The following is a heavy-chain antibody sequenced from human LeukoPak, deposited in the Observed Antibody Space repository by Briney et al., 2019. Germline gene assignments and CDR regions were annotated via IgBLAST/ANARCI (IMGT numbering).Heavy chain of an antibody. CDR1: GGTFSSYA. CDR3: ASGGRAGYSYGKIDY. V-gene: IGHV1-69*13. J-gene: IGHJ4*02. Sequence: SVKVSCKASGGTFSSYAVSWVRQAPGQGLEWMGGIIPIFGTANYAQKFQGRVTITADESTGTAYMELSSLRSEDTAVYYCASGGRAGYSYGKIDYWGQGTLVTVSS. CDR2: IIPIFGTA. D-gene: IGHD5-18*01.